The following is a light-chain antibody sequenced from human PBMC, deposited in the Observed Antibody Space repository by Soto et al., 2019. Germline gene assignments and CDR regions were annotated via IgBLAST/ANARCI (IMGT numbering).Light chain of an antibody. V-gene: IGLV2-11*01. J-gene: IGLJ1*01. CDR3: CSYAARSSYV. CDR2: DVS. CDR1: SSDVGGYNY. Sequence: QSALTQPRSVSGSPGQSVTISCTGTSSDVGGYNYVSWYQQHPGKAPKLMIYDVSKRPSGVPDRFSGSKSGNTASLTISGLQAEDEADYYCCSYAARSSYVFGTGTKVTVL.